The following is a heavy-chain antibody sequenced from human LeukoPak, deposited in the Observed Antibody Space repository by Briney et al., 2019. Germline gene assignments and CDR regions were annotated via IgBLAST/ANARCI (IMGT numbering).Heavy chain of an antibody. J-gene: IGHJ3*02. Sequence: PSETLSLTCAASGGSISSGGYSWSWIRQPPGKGLEWIGEIYHSGSTNYNPSLKSRVTISVDKSKNQFSLKLSSVTAADTAVYYCASQGLDAFDIWGQGTMVTVSS. V-gene: IGHV4-30-2*01. CDR1: GGSISSGGYS. D-gene: IGHD3-16*01. CDR2: IYHSGST. CDR3: ASQGLDAFDI.